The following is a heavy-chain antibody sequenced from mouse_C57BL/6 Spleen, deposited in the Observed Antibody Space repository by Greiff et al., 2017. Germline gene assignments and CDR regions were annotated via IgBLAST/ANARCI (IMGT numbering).Heavy chain of an antibody. J-gene: IGHJ3*01. CDR1: GYTFTSYW. CDR3: ARPYGSSYGFAY. CDR2: IDPSDSYT. Sequence: QVQLQQPGAELVKPGASVKLSCKASGYTFTSYWMQWVKQRPGQGLEWIGEIDPSDSYTNYNQKFKGQATLTVDTSSSTAYMQLSSLTSEDSAVYYCARPYGSSYGFAYWGQGTLVTVSA. D-gene: IGHD1-1*01. V-gene: IGHV1-50*01.